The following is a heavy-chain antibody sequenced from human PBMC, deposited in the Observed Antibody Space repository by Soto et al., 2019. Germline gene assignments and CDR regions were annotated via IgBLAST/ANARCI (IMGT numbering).Heavy chain of an antibody. J-gene: IGHJ4*02. Sequence: GGSLRLSCAASGFTVSSNYMSWVRQAPGKGLEWVSVIYSGGSTYYADSVKGRSTISRDNSKNTLYLQMNSLRAEDTAVYYCARTPRTSSGSPEIYFDYWGQGTLVTVSS. CDR2: IYSGGST. CDR1: GFTVSSNY. CDR3: ARTPRTSSGSPEIYFDY. V-gene: IGHV3-66*01. D-gene: IGHD3-22*01.